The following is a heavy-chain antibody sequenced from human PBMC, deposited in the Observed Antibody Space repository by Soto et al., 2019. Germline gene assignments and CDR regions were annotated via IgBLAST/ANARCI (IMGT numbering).Heavy chain of an antibody. CDR1: GFTFSSYS. Sequence: GGSLILSCAASGFTFSSYSMSWVRQAPGKGLEWVSAISGSGGSTYYADSVKGRFTISRDNSKNTLYLQMNSLRAEDTAVYYCAKVKSPYGSGSFDAFDIWGQGTMVTVSS. CDR3: AKVKSPYGSGSFDAFDI. D-gene: IGHD3-10*01. CDR2: ISGSGGST. J-gene: IGHJ3*02. V-gene: IGHV3-23*01.